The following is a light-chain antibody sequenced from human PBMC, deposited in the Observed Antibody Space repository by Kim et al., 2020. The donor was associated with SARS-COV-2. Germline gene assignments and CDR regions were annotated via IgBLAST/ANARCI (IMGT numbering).Light chain of an antibody. Sequence: LSVSPGERATLSCRASQRIGTNLAWYQQKPGQPPRLLINDASTRATGVPARFSGSGSGTEFTLTISSLQSEDSAVYYCQQYVSWMFGQGTKVDIK. J-gene: IGKJ1*01. CDR2: DAS. CDR3: QQYVSWM. V-gene: IGKV3-15*01. CDR1: QRIGTN.